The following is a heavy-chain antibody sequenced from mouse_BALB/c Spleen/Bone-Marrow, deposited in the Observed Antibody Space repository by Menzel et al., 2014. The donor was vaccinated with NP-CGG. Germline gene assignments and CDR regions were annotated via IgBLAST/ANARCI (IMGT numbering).Heavy chain of an antibody. CDR2: ISSGGSYT. Sequence: DVQLQESGGDLVKPGGSLKLSCAASGFTFSSYGMSWVRQTPDKRLEWVATISSGGSYTYYPDSVKGRFTISRDNAKNTLYLQMSSLKSEDTAMYYCARQTAWSGVDYWGQGTTLTVSS. J-gene: IGHJ2*01. CDR3: ARQTAWSGVDY. D-gene: IGHD1-1*02. CDR1: GFTFSSYG. V-gene: IGHV5-6*01.